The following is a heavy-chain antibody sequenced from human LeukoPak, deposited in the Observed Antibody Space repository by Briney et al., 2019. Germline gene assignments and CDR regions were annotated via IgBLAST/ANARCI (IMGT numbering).Heavy chain of an antibody. CDR1: GDYIGRINYY. CDR3: ARDTLGEGEDANYAVYYFDY. D-gene: IGHD4/OR15-4a*01. V-gene: IGHV4-39*07. J-gene: IGHJ4*02. Sequence: SETLSLTCTISGDYIGRINYYWGWIRQPPGKGLEWIVSMSYSGHTYYNPSLKSRVTTSIDTSKNQLSLNLKSVTAADTAVYYCARDTLGEGEDANYAVYYFDYWGQGTVVTVSS. CDR2: MSYSGHT.